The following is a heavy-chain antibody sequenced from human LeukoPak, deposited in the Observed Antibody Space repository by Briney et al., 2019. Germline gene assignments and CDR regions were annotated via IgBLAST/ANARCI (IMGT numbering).Heavy chain of an antibody. V-gene: IGHV3-23*01. CDR2: ISGSGGST. D-gene: IGHD3-16*02. Sequence: GGSLRLSCAASGFTFSSYAMSWVRQAPGKGLEWVSAISGSGGSTYYADSVKGRFTISRDNSKNTLYLQMNSLRAEDTAVYYCAKAYYDYVWGSYRHFLDYYFDYWGQGTLVTVSS. CDR3: AKAYYDYVWGSYRHFLDYYFDY. CDR1: GFTFSSYA. J-gene: IGHJ4*02.